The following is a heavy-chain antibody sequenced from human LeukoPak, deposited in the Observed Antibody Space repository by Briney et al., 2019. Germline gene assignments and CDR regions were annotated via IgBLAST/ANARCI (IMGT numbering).Heavy chain of an antibody. Sequence: PGESLRLSCAASGVTLSRYAVNWVRQAPGRGLEWVSYFSPSGDSTVYAESVKGQFTISRDNSKNMLYLQMDSLRAEDTAIYYCVRKVYYYMDVWGKGTTVTVSS. CDR3: VRKVYYYMDV. CDR1: GVTLSRYA. J-gene: IGHJ6*03. CDR2: FSPSGDST. V-gene: IGHV3-23*01.